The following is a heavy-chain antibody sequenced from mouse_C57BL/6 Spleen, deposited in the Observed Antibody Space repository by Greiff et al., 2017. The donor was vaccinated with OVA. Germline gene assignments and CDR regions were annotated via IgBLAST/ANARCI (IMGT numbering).Heavy chain of an antibody. V-gene: IGHV1-52*01. CDR3: ARFYDYEGFAY. CDR2: IDPSDSET. J-gene: IGHJ3*01. D-gene: IGHD2-4*01. CDR1: GYTFTSYW. Sequence: QVQLQQPGAELVRPGSSVKLSCKASGYTFTSYWMHWVKQRPIQGLEWIGNIDPSDSETHYNQKFKDKATLTVDKSSSTAYMQLSSLTSEDSAVYYCARFYDYEGFAYWGQGTLVTVSA.